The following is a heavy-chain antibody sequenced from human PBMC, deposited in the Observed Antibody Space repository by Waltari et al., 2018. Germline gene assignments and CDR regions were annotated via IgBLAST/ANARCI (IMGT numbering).Heavy chain of an antibody. CDR1: GGTFSSYA. V-gene: IGHV1-69*10. J-gene: IGHJ4*02. D-gene: IGHD6-19*01. CDR2: IIPILGIA. Sequence: QVQLVQSGAEVKKPGSSVKVSCKASGGTFSSYAISWVRQAPGQGLEWMGGIIPILGIANYAQKFQGRVTITADKSTSTAYMELSSLRSEDTAVYYCAKAVAIAVAGTLDYWGQGTLVTVSS. CDR3: AKAVAIAVAGTLDY.